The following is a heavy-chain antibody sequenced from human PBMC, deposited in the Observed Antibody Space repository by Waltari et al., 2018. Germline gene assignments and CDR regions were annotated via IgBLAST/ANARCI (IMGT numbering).Heavy chain of an antibody. CDR1: GGSISSHY. CDR2: IYYSGST. Sequence: QVQLQESGPGLVKPSETLSLTWTVSGGSISSHYWSWIRQPPGKGLEWIGYIYYSGSTNYNPSLKSRVTISVDTSKNQFSLKLSSVTAADTAVYYCARDVAAAGTSPYFDYWGQGTLVTVSS. D-gene: IGHD6-13*01. V-gene: IGHV4-59*11. J-gene: IGHJ4*02. CDR3: ARDVAAAGTSPYFDY.